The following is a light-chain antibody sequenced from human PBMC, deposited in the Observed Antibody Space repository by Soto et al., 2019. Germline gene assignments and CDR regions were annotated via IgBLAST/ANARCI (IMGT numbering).Light chain of an antibody. J-gene: IGKJ1*01. CDR3: QQYNSYWT. V-gene: IGKV1-5*01. CDR2: DAS. CDR1: QSIDRW. Sequence: DIQMTQSPSTLSASVGDRVTITCRASQSIDRWLAWYQQRPGKAPELLIYDASILQGGVPSRFSGSGSGTEFTLSISSLQPGYFATYYCQQYNSYWTFGQGTKVEMK.